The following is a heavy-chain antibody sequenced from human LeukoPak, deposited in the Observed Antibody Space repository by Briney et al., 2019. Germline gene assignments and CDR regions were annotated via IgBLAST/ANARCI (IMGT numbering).Heavy chain of an antibody. V-gene: IGHV1-24*01. Sequence: ASVKVSRKGSGYTLTKLSLHWVRQAPGKGLEWMGGFYPEYGETIYVQKFQGRVTMTEDTSTDTAYMELSSLRSEDTAVYYCATDFLLTEYSSSWATNFDYWGEGTLVTVSS. J-gene: IGHJ4*02. CDR3: ATDFLLTEYSSSWATNFDY. CDR1: GYTLTKLS. CDR2: FYPEYGET. D-gene: IGHD6-13*01.